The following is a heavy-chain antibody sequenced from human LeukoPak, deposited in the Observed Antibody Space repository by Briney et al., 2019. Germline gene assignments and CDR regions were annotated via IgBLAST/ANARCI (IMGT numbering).Heavy chain of an antibody. Sequence: GGSLRLSCAVSGFRVSDYYMSWVRQAPGKGLEWVGLIRDSGEAFYADFARGRFAISRDESENTLYLQMNSLRVEDTAVYFCARDRSTNQDWVEFDPWGQGTPVIVSS. J-gene: IGHJ5*02. V-gene: IGHV3-66*03. CDR2: IRDSGEA. CDR1: GFRVSDYY. D-gene: IGHD3/OR15-3a*01. CDR3: ARDRSTNQDWVEFDP.